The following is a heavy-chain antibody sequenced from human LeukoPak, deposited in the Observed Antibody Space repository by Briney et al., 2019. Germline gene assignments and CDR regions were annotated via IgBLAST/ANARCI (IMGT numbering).Heavy chain of an antibody. D-gene: IGHD6-19*01. CDR3: AKDAAVAGGEIDY. CDR2: ISWDGGST. J-gene: IGHJ4*02. V-gene: IGHV3-43*01. CDR1: GFTFDVYT. Sequence: GGSLRLSCAASGFTFDVYTMHWVRQAPGKGLEWVSLISWDGGSTYYADSVKGRFTISRDNSKNSLYLQMNSLRTEDTALYYCAKDAAVAGGEIDYRGQGTMVTVSS.